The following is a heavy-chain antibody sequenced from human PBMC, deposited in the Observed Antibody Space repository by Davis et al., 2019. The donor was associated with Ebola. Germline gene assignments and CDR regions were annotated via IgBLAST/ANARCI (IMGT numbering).Heavy chain of an antibody. J-gene: IGHJ4*02. CDR1: GFGFSSHS. CDR2: ISSDAVNE. D-gene: IGHD1-14*01. Sequence: PGGSLRLSCAASGFGFSSHSMHWVRQALGKGLEWVALISSDAVNEYYADSVKGRFTISRDNSRSTLNLEMRSLREDDTALYYCAIDGAGPEYYFDYWGQGTLVTVSS. V-gene: IGHV3-30*03. CDR3: AIDGAGPEYYFDY.